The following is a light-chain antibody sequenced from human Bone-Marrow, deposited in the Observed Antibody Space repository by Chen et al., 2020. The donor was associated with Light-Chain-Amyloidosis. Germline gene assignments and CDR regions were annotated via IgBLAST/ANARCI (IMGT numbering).Light chain of an antibody. CDR2: DAS. V-gene: IGKV1-33*01. CDR3: QQFDNLPLT. Sequence: DIQMTQSPSSLSASVGDRVSITCQASQDISNYLNWYQQKPGKAPKLLIYDASNWETGVPSRFSGSGSGTYFTFTISSLQPEDTATYYCQQFDNLPLTFGGGTRVEI. J-gene: IGKJ4*01. CDR1: QDISNY.